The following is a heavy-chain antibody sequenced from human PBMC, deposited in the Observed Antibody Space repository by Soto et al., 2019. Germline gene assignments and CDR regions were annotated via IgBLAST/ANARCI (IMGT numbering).Heavy chain of an antibody. CDR3: ARGDSGYYLAIDH. CDR1: GYTFTSYD. Sequence: QVQLVQSGAEVKKPGASVKVSCKASGYTFTSYDINWVRQATGQGLEWMGWMNPNSGNTAYAQKFQGRVTMTRNTSMSTAYMELSSLTSEDSAVYYCARGDSGYYLAIDHWGQGTLVTVSS. D-gene: IGHD5-12*01. CDR2: MNPNSGNT. V-gene: IGHV1-8*01. J-gene: IGHJ4*02.